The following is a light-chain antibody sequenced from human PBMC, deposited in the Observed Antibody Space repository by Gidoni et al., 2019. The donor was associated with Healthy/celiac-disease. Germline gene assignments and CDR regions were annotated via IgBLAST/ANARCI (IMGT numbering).Light chain of an antibody. CDR3: QQSYSTPMST. CDR2: AAS. V-gene: IGKV1-39*01. CDR1: QSISSY. J-gene: IGKJ2*01. Sequence: DIQMTQSPSSLSASVGDRVTITCRASQSISSYLNWYQQKPGKAPKLLIYAASSLQSGVPSRFSCSGSGTDFPLTISSLQPEDFATYYCQQSYSTPMSTFXQXTKLEIK.